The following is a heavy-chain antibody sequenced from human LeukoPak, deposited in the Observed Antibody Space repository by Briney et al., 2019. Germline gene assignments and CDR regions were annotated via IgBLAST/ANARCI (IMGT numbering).Heavy chain of an antibody. CDR2: ISGSGGNT. CDR1: GFTFSSYA. J-gene: IGHJ3*02. CDR3: AKQNIAMAGTGAFDI. Sequence: GGSLRLSXAASGFTFSSYAMSWVRQAPGKGLEWVSGISGSGGNTYYADSVKGRFTISRDNSKNTLYLQMNSLRAEDTAVHYCAKQNIAMAGTGAFDIWGQGTMVTVSS. D-gene: IGHD6-19*01. V-gene: IGHV3-23*01.